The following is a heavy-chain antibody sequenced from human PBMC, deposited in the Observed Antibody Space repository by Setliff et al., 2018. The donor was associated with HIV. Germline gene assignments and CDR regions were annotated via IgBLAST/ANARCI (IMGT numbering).Heavy chain of an antibody. J-gene: IGHJ4*02. D-gene: IGHD3-3*01. CDR1: GGSISSSSYY. Sequence: TSETLSLTCTVSGGSISSSSYYWGWIRQPPGKGLEWIGSIYYSGSTYYNPSLKTRVTISVDTSKNQFSLKLSSVTAADTAVYYCASLTTDRFLEWLFVYWGQGTLGTVS. CDR3: ASLTTDRFLEWLFVY. CDR2: IYYSGST. V-gene: IGHV4-39*01.